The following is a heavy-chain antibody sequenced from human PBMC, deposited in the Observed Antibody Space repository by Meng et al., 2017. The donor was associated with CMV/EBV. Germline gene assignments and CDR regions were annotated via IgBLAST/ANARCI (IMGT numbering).Heavy chain of an antibody. Sequence: GGSLRLSCSASGFTFSSYAMSWVRQAPGKGLEWVSAISGSGGSTYYADSVKGRFTISRDNSKNTLYLQMNSLRAEDMAVYYCARDGAAAGYYYYYGMDVWGQGTTVTV. CDR2: ISGSGGST. D-gene: IGHD6-13*01. J-gene: IGHJ6*02. V-gene: IGHV3-23*01. CDR3: ARDGAAAGYYYYYGMDV. CDR1: GFTFSSYA.